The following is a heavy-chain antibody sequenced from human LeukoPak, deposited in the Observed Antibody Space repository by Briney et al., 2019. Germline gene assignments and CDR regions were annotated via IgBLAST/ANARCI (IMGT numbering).Heavy chain of an antibody. V-gene: IGHV4-61*02. D-gene: IGHD3-3*01. J-gene: IGHJ4*02. CDR2: IYTSGST. CDR3: ARSYYDFWSGRNDDY. Sequence: PSQTLSLTCTVSGGSISSGSYYWSWSRQPAGKGLEWIGRIYTSGSTNYNPSLKSRVTISVDTSKNQFSLKLSSVTAADTAVYYCARSYYDFWSGRNDDYWGQGTLVTVSS. CDR1: GGSISSGSYY.